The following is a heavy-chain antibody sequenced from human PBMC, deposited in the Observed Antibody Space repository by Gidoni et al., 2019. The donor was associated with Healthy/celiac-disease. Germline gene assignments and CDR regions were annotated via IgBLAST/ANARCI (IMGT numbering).Heavy chain of an antibody. Sequence: EVQLVESGGGLVQPGGSLKLSCAASGFTFSGSAMHWVRQASGKGLAWVGRIRSKANSYATAYAASVKGRFTISRDDSKNTAYLQMNSLKTEDTAVYYCTRAVGSSNSWFDPWGQGTLVTVSS. CDR3: TRAVGSSNSWFDP. J-gene: IGHJ5*02. CDR2: IRSKANSYAT. V-gene: IGHV3-73*01. CDR1: GFTFSGSA. D-gene: IGHD2-15*01.